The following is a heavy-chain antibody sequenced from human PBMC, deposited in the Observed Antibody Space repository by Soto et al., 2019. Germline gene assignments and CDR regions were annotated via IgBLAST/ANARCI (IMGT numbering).Heavy chain of an antibody. D-gene: IGHD3-3*01. CDR1: GYSIISGYY. J-gene: IGHJ5*02. V-gene: IGHV4-38-2*02. Sequence: PSETLSLTCAVSGYSIISGYYCGWIRQPPGKGLEWIGSIYHSGSTYYNPSLKSRVTISVDTSKNQFSLKLSSVTAADTAVYYCARDPSRGEGFWSGYYITTYNWFDPWGQGTLVTVSS. CDR2: IYHSGST. CDR3: ARDPSRGEGFWSGYYITTYNWFDP.